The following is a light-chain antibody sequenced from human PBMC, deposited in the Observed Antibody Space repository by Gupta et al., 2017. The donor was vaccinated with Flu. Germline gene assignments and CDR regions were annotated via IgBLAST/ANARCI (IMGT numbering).Light chain of an antibody. J-gene: IGKJ1*01. V-gene: IGKV1-5*03. Sequence: DFQMTQSPSTLSASVGDRVTITCRASQSINSWLAWYQQKPGKAPELLIYKASNLESGVPLRFSGSGSGTEFTLTISSLQPDDFATYYCQQYSSYFTFGQGTKVESK. CDR1: QSINSW. CDR2: KAS. CDR3: QQYSSYFT.